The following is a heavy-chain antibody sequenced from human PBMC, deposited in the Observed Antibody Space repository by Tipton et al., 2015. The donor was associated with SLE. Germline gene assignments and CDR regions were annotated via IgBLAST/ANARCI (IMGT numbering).Heavy chain of an antibody. Sequence: SLRLSCAASGFTVSRNYMSWVRQAPGKGLEWVSIIYSGGSTYYGDSVKGRFTISRDNSKNTLYLQMNSLRAEDTAVYYCVLGHGGSSCGGWFDPWGQRTLVTVSS. CDR3: VLGHGGSSCGGWFDP. J-gene: IGHJ5*02. CDR1: GFTVSRNY. V-gene: IGHV3-66*01. CDR2: IYSGGST. D-gene: IGHD2-15*01.